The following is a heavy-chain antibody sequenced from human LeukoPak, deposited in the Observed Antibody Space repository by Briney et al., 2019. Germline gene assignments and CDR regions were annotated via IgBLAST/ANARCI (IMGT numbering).Heavy chain of an antibody. V-gene: IGHV1-2*04. CDR3: AILRDVYGDYEYFQH. D-gene: IGHD4-17*01. CDR2: INPNSGGT. J-gene: IGHJ1*01. CDR1: GYTFIGYY. Sequence: ASVKVSCKASGYTFIGYYMHWVRQAPGQGLECMGWINPNSGGTNYAQKFQGWVTMTRDTSISTAYMELSRLRSDDTAVYYCAILRDVYGDYEYFQHWGQGTLVTVSS.